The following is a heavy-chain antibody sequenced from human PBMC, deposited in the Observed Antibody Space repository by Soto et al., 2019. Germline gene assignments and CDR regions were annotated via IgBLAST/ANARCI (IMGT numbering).Heavy chain of an antibody. CDR1: GGSISNYY. CDR2: IYYSGST. D-gene: IGHD6-13*01. Sequence: SETLSLTCTVSGGSISNYYWSWIRQPPGKGLEWIGYIYYSGSTNYNPSLKSRVTISLDTSKNQFSQKLSSVTAADTAVYYCTGDPGYSGTLYFYFHHWGQCTLVTVSS. V-gene: IGHV4-59*01. CDR3: TGDPGYSGTLYFYFHH. J-gene: IGHJ1*01.